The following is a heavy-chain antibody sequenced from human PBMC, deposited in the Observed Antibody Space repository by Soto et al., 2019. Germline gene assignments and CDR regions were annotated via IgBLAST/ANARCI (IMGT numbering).Heavy chain of an antibody. Sequence: ASVKVSCKASGDTFTGYHMHLVRQAHEQGLEWMGWINPNSGGTNYAQKFQGWVTMTRDTSISTAYMELSRLRSDDTAVYYCARSRYDILTGYYNDHYYMDVWGKGTTVTVSS. CDR3: ARSRYDILTGYYNDHYYMDV. J-gene: IGHJ6*03. CDR2: INPNSGGT. V-gene: IGHV1-2*04. CDR1: GDTFTGYH. D-gene: IGHD3-9*01.